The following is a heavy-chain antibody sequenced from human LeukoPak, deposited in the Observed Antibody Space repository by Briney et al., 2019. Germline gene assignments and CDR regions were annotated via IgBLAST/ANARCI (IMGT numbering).Heavy chain of an antibody. V-gene: IGHV3-23*01. Sequence: GGSLRLSCAASGFTFSSYAMSWVRQAPGKGLEWVSAISGRGGSTYYADSAKGRFTISRDNSKSTLYLQMNSLRAEDTAVYYCARFPRLQYYFDYWGQGTLVTVSS. CDR1: GFTFSSYA. D-gene: IGHD3-10*01. CDR3: ARFPRLQYYFDY. CDR2: ISGRGGST. J-gene: IGHJ4*02.